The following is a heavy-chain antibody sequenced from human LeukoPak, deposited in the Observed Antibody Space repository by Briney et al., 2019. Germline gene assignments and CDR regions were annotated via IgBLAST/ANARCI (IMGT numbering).Heavy chain of an antibody. Sequence: SETLSLTCAVYGGSFSDYSWSWIRQAPGKGLEWIGEMNHSGSTNYNPSLKSRVTISVDTSKNQFSLKLNSVTAADTAVYYCARSEQQLVGGSLDPWGQGTLVTVSS. D-gene: IGHD6-13*01. CDR1: GGSFSDYS. V-gene: IGHV4-34*01. J-gene: IGHJ5*02. CDR2: MNHSGST. CDR3: ARSEQQLVGGSLDP.